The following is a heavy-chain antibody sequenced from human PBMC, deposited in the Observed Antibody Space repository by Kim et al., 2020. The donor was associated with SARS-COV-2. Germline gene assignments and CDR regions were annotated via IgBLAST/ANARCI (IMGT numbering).Heavy chain of an antibody. J-gene: IGHJ4*02. D-gene: IGHD6-19*01. V-gene: IGHV1-46*01. CDR2: T. Sequence: TSYAQKFQGSVTMTRDTSTITVYMELSSLRSEDTAVYYCARLGTVAGNDYWGQGTLVTVSS. CDR3: ARLGTVAGNDY.